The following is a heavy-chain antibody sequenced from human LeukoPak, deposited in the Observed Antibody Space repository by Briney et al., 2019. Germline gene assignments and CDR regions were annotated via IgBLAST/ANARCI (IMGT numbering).Heavy chain of an antibody. CDR1: GGLLSRGGYL. CDR3: VRGYYYDSSGYWVRAFDI. CDR2: CYQSGTT. V-gene: IGHV4-30-2*01. J-gene: IGHJ3*02. D-gene: IGHD3-22*01. Sequence: SQTLSLTCAVSGGLLSRGGYLWTWIPQPPGKGLEWIGNCYQSGTTHYIPNPKSRVTIAVDRSKNKFSLKLSSVTAADTAVYYCVRGYYYDSSGYWVRAFDIWGQGTMVTVSS.